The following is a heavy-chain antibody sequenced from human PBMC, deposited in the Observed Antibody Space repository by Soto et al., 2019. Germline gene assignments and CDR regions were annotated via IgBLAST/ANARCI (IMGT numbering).Heavy chain of an antibody. Sequence: QVKLVESGGGVVQPGRSLRLSCAASGFTFSSYAMHWVRQAPGKGLECVAVISYDGSNKYYADSVKGRFTISRDNSKNTLYLQMNSLRAEDTAVYYCARDGNSGSYYATTHDAFDIWGQGTMVTVSS. J-gene: IGHJ3*02. CDR1: GFTFSSYA. V-gene: IGHV3-30-3*01. CDR3: ARDGNSGSYYATTHDAFDI. CDR2: ISYDGSNK. D-gene: IGHD1-26*01.